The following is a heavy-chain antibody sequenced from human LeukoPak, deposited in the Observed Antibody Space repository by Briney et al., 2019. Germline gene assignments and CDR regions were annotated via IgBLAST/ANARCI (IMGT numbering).Heavy chain of an antibody. V-gene: IGHV3-9*01. J-gene: IGHJ6*01. CDR1: GFSFHNYA. CDR3: AKDTGGNGAYFYAMDV. Sequence: GTSLRLSCVVSGFSFHNYAIHSVRRPPGKGLEWDSAINWNSDTRAYADSVKGRFTISRDRARNSLYLQMDSLRPEDTALYYCAKDTGGNGAYFYAMDVWGQGTSVTVSS. CDR2: INWNSDTR. D-gene: IGHD4-23*01.